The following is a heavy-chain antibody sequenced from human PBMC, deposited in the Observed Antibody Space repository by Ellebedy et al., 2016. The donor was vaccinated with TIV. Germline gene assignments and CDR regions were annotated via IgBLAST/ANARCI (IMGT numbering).Heavy chain of an antibody. CDR3: ARSPRRITGYFDY. Sequence: GGSLRLXXAASGFTFDNSAMTWVRQAPGKGLEWITTISVSGATTYYADSVKGRFTISRDNFNNTLFLHMHNLRVEDTAVYYCARSPRRITGYFDYWGQGSLVTVSS. J-gene: IGHJ4*02. D-gene: IGHD3-16*01. CDR1: GFTFDNSA. CDR2: ISVSGATT. V-gene: IGHV3-23*01.